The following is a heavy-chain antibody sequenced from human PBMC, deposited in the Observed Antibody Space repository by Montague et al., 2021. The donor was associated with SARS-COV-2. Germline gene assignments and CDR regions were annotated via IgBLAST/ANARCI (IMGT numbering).Heavy chain of an antibody. CDR1: GGSLSSYY. D-gene: IGHD2-15*01. CDR2: VYYNGNT. V-gene: IGHV4-59*01. Sequence: SETLSLTCNVSGGSLSSYYWSWIRQPPGKGLEWIGYVYYNGNTNXNPSLKSRIILSVGTSKNHFSLKVSSVTAADTAVYYCARGSKWSHYFDYWGQGTLVTVSS. CDR3: ARGSKWSHYFDY. J-gene: IGHJ4*02.